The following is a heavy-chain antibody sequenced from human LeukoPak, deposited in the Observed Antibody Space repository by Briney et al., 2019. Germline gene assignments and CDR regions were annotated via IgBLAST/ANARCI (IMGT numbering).Heavy chain of an antibody. J-gene: IGHJ3*02. V-gene: IGHV4-59*01. CDR3: ARVVDYNAFDI. CDR1: GGSISSYY. Sequence: PSETLSLACTVSGGSISSYYWSWIRQPPGKGLEWIGYIYYSGSTNYNPSLKSRVTISVDTSKNQFSLKLSSVTAAATAVYYCARVVDYNAFDIWGQGTMVTVSS. D-gene: IGHD4/OR15-4a*01. CDR2: IYYSGST.